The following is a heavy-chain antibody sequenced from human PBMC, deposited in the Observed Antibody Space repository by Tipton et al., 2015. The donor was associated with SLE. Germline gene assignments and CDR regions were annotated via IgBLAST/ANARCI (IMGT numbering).Heavy chain of an antibody. CDR1: RFTFSIYA. J-gene: IGHJ4*02. Sequence: SLRLSCAASRFTFSIYAMHWVRQAPGKGLEWVAVISYDGSNKYYADSVKGRFTISRDNSKNTPYLQMNSLRAEDTAVYYCAASLVDYFDYWGQGTLVTVSS. CDR2: ISYDGSNK. CDR3: AASLVDYFDY. V-gene: IGHV3-30*04. D-gene: IGHD2-15*01.